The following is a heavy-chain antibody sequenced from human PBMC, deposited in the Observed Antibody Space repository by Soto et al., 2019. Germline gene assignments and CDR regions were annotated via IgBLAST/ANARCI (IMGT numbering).Heavy chain of an antibody. D-gene: IGHD1-20*01. Sequence: EVQLVESGGGLVQPGGSLRLSCAASGFTFSTYWMHWVRQGPGKGLVWLSRINGDGSTTEYADSVKGRFTISRGNAKNTLYLQIHSLRVEDTAVYYCARDDNPDYWAQGTLVTVSS. CDR3: ARDDNPDY. CDR1: GFTFSTYW. V-gene: IGHV3-74*03. CDR2: INGDGSTT. J-gene: IGHJ4*02.